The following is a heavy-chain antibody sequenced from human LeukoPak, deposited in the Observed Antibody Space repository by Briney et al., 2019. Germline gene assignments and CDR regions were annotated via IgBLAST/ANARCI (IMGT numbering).Heavy chain of an antibody. Sequence: GGSLRLSCAASGFTFSNAWMSWVRQAPGKGLEWVGRIKSKTDGGTTDYAAPVKGRFTISRDDSKNTPYLQMSSLKTEDTAVYYCTTEDYDILTGYLPIDYWGQGTLVTVSS. CDR1: GFTFSNAW. CDR2: IKSKTDGGTT. J-gene: IGHJ4*02. D-gene: IGHD3-9*01. V-gene: IGHV3-15*01. CDR3: TTEDYDILTGYLPIDY.